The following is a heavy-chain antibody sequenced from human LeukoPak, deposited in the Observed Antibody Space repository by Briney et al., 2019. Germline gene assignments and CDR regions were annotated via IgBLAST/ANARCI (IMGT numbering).Heavy chain of an antibody. V-gene: IGHV4-31*03. CDR3: ARAPRAYSGYDLDPEENYFDY. J-gene: IGHJ4*02. Sequence: PSQTLSLTCTVSGGSISSGGYYWSWIRQHPGKGLEWIGYIYYSGSTYYNPSLKSRVTISVDTSKNQFSLKLSSVTAADTAVYYCARAPRAYSGYDLDPEENYFDYWGQGTLVTVSS. CDR1: GGSISSGGYY. D-gene: IGHD5-12*01. CDR2: IYYSGST.